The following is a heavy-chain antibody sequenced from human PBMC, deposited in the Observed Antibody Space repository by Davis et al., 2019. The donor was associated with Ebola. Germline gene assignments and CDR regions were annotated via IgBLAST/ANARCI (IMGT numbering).Heavy chain of an antibody. Sequence: SETLSLTCAVSGGSISSSNWWSWVRQPPGKGLEWIGEINHSGSTNYKSSLKSRVTISVDTSKNQFSLKLTSVTAADTAVYYCARELGGQSALNYWGQGTLVTVSS. D-gene: IGHD2-15*01. CDR3: ARELGGQSALNY. CDR1: GGSISSSNW. V-gene: IGHV4-4*02. CDR2: INHSGST. J-gene: IGHJ4*02.